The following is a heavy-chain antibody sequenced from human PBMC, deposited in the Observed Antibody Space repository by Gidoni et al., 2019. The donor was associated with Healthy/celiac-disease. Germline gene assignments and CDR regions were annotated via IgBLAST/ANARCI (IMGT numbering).Heavy chain of an antibody. CDR2: ISGSGGST. CDR1: GFTFSSYA. J-gene: IGHJ5*02. D-gene: IGHD3-3*01. V-gene: IGHV3-23*01. Sequence: EVQLLESGGGLVQPGGSLRLSCAASGFTFSSYAMSWVRQAPGKGLEWVSAISGSGGSTSYADSVKGRFTISRDNSKNTLYLQMNSLRAEDTAVYYCAGKEVLRPGRGNWFDPWGQGTLVTVSS. CDR3: AGKEVLRPGRGNWFDP.